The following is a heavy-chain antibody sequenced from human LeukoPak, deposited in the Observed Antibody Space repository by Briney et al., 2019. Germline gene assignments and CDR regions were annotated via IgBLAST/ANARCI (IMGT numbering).Heavy chain of an antibody. V-gene: IGHV3-23*01. Sequence: GGSLRLSCAASGFTFSSYAMGWVRQAPGKGLEWVSAISGSGGSTYYADSVKGRFTISRDNSKNTLYLQMNSLRAEDTAVYYCAKDGYSSGWYNAFDIWGQGTMVTVSS. D-gene: IGHD6-19*01. J-gene: IGHJ3*02. CDR2: ISGSGGST. CDR1: GFTFSSYA. CDR3: AKDGYSSGWYNAFDI.